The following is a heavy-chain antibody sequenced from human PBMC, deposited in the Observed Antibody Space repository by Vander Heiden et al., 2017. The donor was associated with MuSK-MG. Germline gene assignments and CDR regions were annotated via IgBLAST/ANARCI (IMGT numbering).Heavy chain of an antibody. CDR2: ISGSGDST. CDR1: GFTFSNYG. CDR3: AKDQGDYYGSGSYYNVYDY. D-gene: IGHD3-10*01. J-gene: IGHJ4*02. V-gene: IGHV3-23*01. Sequence: EVQLSAAGGGLVQPGGSLRLSCAASGFTFSNYGMSWARQAQGKGMEWLSAISGSGDSTYHADSVKDRFSISRGNSKNTLYLQMNSLRAEDTAVYYCAKDQGDYYGSGSYYNVYDYWGQRTLVTVSS.